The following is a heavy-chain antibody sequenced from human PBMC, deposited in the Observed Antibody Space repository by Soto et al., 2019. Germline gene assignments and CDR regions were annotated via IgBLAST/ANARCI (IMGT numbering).Heavy chain of an antibody. Sequence: GASVKVSCKASGYTFTSYGISWVRQAPGQGLEWMGWISAYNGNTNYAQKLQGRVTMTTDTSTSTAYMELRSLRSDDTAVYYCARTLTNYYDSSDPEGYFDYWGQGTLVTVSS. CDR2: ISAYNGNT. J-gene: IGHJ4*02. CDR1: GYTFTSYG. V-gene: IGHV1-18*01. D-gene: IGHD3-22*01. CDR3: ARTLTNYYDSSDPEGYFDY.